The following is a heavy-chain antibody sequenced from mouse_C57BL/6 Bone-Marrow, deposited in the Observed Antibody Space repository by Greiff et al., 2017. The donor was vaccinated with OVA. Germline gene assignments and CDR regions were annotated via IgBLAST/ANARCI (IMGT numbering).Heavy chain of an antibody. CDR2: ISYSGST. CDR3: ARGVVATRYFDV. CDR1: GYSITSGYD. V-gene: IGHV3-1*01. J-gene: IGHJ1*03. D-gene: IGHD1-1*01. Sequence: EVKLVESGPGMVKPSQSLSLTCTVTGYSITSGYDWHWLRHFPGNQLEWMGYISYSGSTTYTPSLKSRISITHDTSKNHFFLKLNSVTTEDTATDYCARGVVATRYFDVWGTGTTVTVSS.